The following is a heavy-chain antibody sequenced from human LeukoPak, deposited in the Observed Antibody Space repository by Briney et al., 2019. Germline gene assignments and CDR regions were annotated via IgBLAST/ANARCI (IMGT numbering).Heavy chain of an antibody. D-gene: IGHD5-18*01. V-gene: IGHV3-7*01. Sequence: GGSLRLSCTASGFTFSSYWMSWVRQAPGKGLEWVANIKKDGSEKYYVDSVKGRFTISRDNAKTSLYLKMNSLRAEDTAVFYCARHLSGVTGYTYGRGIDYWGQGTLVTVPS. J-gene: IGHJ4*02. CDR3: ARHLSGVTGYTYGRGIDY. CDR1: GFTFSSYW. CDR2: IKKDGSEK.